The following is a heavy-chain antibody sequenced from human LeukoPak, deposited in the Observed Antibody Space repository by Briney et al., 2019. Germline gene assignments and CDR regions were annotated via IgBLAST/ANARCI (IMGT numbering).Heavy chain of an antibody. V-gene: IGHV4-38-2*02. J-gene: IGHJ4*02. CDR1: GYSISSGYY. D-gene: IGHD2-21*01. CDR3: ARTLWQEVGY. CDR2: IYHSGNT. Sequence: SETLSLICTVSGYSISSGYYWGWIRQPPGKGLEWIGSIYHSGNTYYNPSLKSRVTISVDTSKNQFSLKLNSVTAADTAVYFCARTLWQEVGYWGQGTLVTVSS.